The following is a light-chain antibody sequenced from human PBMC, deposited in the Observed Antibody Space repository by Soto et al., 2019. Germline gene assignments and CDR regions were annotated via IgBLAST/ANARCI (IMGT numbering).Light chain of an antibody. J-gene: IGLJ3*02. Sequence: QSVLTQPPSASGTPGQRVTISCSGSSSNIGTGYVYWYQQLPGTAPKLFIYSNNHRPSGVPDRFSGSKSGTSASLAISGLRAEDGADYYCAAWDDSRRGGVFGGGTKVTVL. CDR2: SNN. CDR1: SSNIGTGY. V-gene: IGLV1-47*02. CDR3: AAWDDSRRGGV.